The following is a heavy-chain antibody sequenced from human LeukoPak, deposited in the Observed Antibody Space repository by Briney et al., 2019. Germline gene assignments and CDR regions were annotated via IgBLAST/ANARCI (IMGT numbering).Heavy chain of an antibody. Sequence: SQTLSLTCTVSGGSISSGGYYWSWIRQHPGKGLEWIGYIYYSGSTYYNPSLKSRVTISVDTSKNQFSLKLSSVTAADTAVYYCAREVRGVISWFDPWGQGTLVTVS. V-gene: IGHV4-31*03. CDR2: IYYSGST. CDR3: AREVRGVISWFDP. CDR1: GGSISSGGYY. D-gene: IGHD3-10*01. J-gene: IGHJ5*02.